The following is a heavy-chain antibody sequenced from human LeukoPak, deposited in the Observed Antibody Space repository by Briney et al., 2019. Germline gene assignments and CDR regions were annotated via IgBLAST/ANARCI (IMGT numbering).Heavy chain of an antibody. V-gene: IGHV3-21*01. CDR3: ARVSHGQYFDY. Sequence: PGGSLRLSCAASGFTFSSYAMSWVRQAPGKGLEWVSSISSSSSYIYYADSVKGRFTISRDNAKNSLYLQMNSLRAEDTALYYCARVSHGQYFDYWGQGTLVTVSS. CDR1: GFTFSSYA. CDR2: ISSSSSYI. J-gene: IGHJ4*02.